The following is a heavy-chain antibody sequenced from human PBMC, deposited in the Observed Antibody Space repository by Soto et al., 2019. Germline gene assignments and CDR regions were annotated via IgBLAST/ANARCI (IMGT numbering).Heavy chain of an antibody. D-gene: IGHD3-10*01. CDR1: GRSISSGGYF. CDR3: ARAGGFNWFDP. CDR2: IYYSGST. J-gene: IGHJ5*02. Sequence: PSETLSLTCTVSGRSISSGGYFWSWIRQHPGKGLEWIGYIYYSGSTYYDPSLKSRVTISVDTSKNQFSLKLSSVTAADTAVYYCARAGGFNWFDPWGQGTLVTVSS. V-gene: IGHV4-31*03.